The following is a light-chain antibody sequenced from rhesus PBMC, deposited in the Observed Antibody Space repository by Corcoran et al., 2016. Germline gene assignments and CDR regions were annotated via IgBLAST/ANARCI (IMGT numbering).Light chain of an antibody. V-gene: IGKV1-22*01. CDR1: QGISSW. Sequence: DIQMTQSPSSLSASVGDKVTITCRASQGISSWLAWYQQKPGNAPKLLIYKASSLQSGVPSRFSGSGSGTDFTLTISSLQPEDFATYYCLQYSRSPRTFGQGTKVEIK. CDR2: KAS. CDR3: LQYSRSPRT. J-gene: IGKJ1*01.